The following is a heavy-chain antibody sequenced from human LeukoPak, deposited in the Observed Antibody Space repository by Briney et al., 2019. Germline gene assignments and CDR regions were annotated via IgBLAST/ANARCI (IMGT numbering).Heavy chain of an antibody. CDR3: AADYGDPDTLDY. V-gene: IGHV4-59*01. Sequence: SETLSLTCSVSGGSISTYYWSWIRQPPGKGLEWIGYIDHSGSTNYNPSLKSRVTILVDTSKNQFSLKLSSVTAADTAVYYCAADYGDPDTLDYWGQGTLVTVSS. J-gene: IGHJ4*02. CDR2: IDHSGST. CDR1: GGSISTYY. D-gene: IGHD4-17*01.